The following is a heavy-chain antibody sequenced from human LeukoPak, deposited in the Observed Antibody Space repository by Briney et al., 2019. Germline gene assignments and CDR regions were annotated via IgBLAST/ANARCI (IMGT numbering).Heavy chain of an antibody. Sequence: GGSLRLSCAASGLTFSNYGMSWLPQAQGKGLVWVLGISDGGVSTYHADSVMGRFTVSRNNSKNTLFLQMNSLRAEDTAVYYCAKKMGTIRGFDYWGQGTLVTVSS. CDR3: AKKMGTIRGFDY. CDR2: ISDGGVST. J-gene: IGHJ4*02. D-gene: IGHD5-24*01. CDR1: GLTFSNYG. V-gene: IGHV3-23*01.